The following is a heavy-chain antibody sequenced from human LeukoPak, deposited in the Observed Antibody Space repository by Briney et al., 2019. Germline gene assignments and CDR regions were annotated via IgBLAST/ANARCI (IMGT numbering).Heavy chain of an antibody. CDR3: ARARFGEHFDY. Sequence: PSETLSLTCTVSGGSISSYYWSWIRQPPGKGLEWIGYIYYSGSTNYNPSLKGRVTISVDTSKNQFSLKLSSVTAADTAVYYCARARFGEHFDYWGQGTLVTVSS. CDR2: IYYSGST. CDR1: GGSISSYY. J-gene: IGHJ4*02. V-gene: IGHV4-59*01. D-gene: IGHD3-10*01.